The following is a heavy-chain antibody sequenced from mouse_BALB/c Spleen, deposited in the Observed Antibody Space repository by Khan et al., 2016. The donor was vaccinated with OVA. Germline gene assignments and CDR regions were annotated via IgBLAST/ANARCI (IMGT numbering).Heavy chain of an antibody. CDR3: ARDAGRY. J-gene: IGHJ4*01. V-gene: IGHV1-18*01. CDR1: GYTFTEYT. Sequence: VRLQQSGPELVKPGASVKISCKTSGYTFTEYTLHWVKQSHGKSLEWIGVINPKNGVTSYNQKFKGKATLTVDKSSSTAYMEFRSLTSEDSAVYYCARDAGRYWGQGTSGTVSS. CDR2: INPKNGVT. D-gene: IGHD3-3*01.